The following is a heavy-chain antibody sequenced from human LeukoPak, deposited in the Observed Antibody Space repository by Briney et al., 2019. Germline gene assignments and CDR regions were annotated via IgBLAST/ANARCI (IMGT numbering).Heavy chain of an antibody. Sequence: ASVKVSCKASGYTFTGYYMHWVRPAPGQGLEWMGWINPNSGGTNYAQKFQGRVTMTRDTSISTAYMELSRLRSDDTAVYYCARDWAGAPGWFDPWGQGTLVTVSS. J-gene: IGHJ5*02. D-gene: IGHD6-19*01. CDR1: GYTFTGYY. CDR2: INPNSGGT. CDR3: ARDWAGAPGWFDP. V-gene: IGHV1-2*02.